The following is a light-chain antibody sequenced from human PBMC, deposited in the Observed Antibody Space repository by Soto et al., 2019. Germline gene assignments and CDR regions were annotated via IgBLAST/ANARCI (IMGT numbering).Light chain of an antibody. CDR3: SAYTSRSTLGV. CDR1: NSDIGGYNY. V-gene: IGLV2-14*03. CDR2: DVS. Sequence: QSALTQPASVSGSPGQSITISCTGTNSDIGGYNYVSWYQQHPGKAPKLMIYDVSNRPSGVSYRFSGSKSGNTASLTISELQAEDEADYYCSAYTSRSTLGVFGGGTKLTVL. J-gene: IGLJ2*01.